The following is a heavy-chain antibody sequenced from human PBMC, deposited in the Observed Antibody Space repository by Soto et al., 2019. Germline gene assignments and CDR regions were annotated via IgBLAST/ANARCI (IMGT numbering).Heavy chain of an antibody. CDR2: IIPLFRKT. Sequence: SVKVSCKASGDMFRNSAFTWVRQAPGQGLDWMGVIIPLFRKTNVAQKFQGRVTFTADESTNTLYMEVSSLTSEDTAVYYCARARLSNGETNIYFFYGLDVWGQGTTGTVSS. V-gene: IGHV1-69*13. CDR1: GDMFRNSA. CDR3: ARARLSNGETNIYFFYGLDV. J-gene: IGHJ6*02. D-gene: IGHD6-6*01.